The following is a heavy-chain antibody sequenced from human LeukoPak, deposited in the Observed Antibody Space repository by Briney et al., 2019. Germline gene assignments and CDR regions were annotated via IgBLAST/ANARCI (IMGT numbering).Heavy chain of an antibody. CDR2: MNPNSGNT. CDR3: ARDQSSSSSSWYVY. J-gene: IGHJ4*02. D-gene: IGHD6-13*01. CDR1: GYTFTSYD. Sequence: ASVKVSCKASGYTFTSYDINWVRQATGQGLEWMGWMNPNSGNTGYAQKFKGRLTMTRNTSTSTAYMELSSLRSEDTAVYYCARDQSSSSSSWYVYWGQGTLVTVSS. V-gene: IGHV1-8*01.